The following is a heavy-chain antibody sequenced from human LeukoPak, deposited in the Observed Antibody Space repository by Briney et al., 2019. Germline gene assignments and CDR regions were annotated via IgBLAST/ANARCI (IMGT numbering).Heavy chain of an antibody. CDR2: IYDSGIT. D-gene: IGHD3-22*01. Sequence: SETLSLTCTVSGGSVSSGSYYWSWIRQPPGMGLESIVYIYDSGITNYNPSLKSRVTISVDTSKNQFSLKLSSVTAADTAVYYCARDPSGYFNYWGQGTLVTVSS. J-gene: IGHJ4*02. V-gene: IGHV4-61*01. CDR3: ARDPSGYFNY. CDR1: GGSVSSGSYY.